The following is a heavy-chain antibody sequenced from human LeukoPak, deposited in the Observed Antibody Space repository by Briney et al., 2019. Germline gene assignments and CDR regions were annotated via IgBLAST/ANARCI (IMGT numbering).Heavy chain of an antibody. CDR3: ARDQRLGEFAY. V-gene: IGHV3-33*01. D-gene: IGHD3-16*01. CDR1: TFSFSSYG. CDR2: TWYDESNK. Sequence: PARSLTLSCAAATFSFSSYGMHWVRQAPGKGLEWVAVTWYDESNKYYADFVKGRFTISTDTSKNTMYLQMNSLRGEDTTEYCCARDQRLGEFAYWGQGTLVTVS. J-gene: IGHJ4*02.